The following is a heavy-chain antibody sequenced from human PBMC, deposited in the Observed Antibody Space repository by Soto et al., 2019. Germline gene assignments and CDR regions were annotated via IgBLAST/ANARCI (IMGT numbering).Heavy chain of an antibody. J-gene: IGHJ3*02. V-gene: IGHV4-39*01. CDR3: ARLEYSGYDWDAFAI. CDR1: GGSISSSSYY. CDR2: IYYSGST. Sequence: SETLSLSCTVSGGSISSSSYYWGWIRQPPGKGLEWIGSIYYSGSTYYNPSLKSRVTISVDTSKNQFSLKLSSVTAADTAVYYCARLEYSGYDWDAFAIWGQGTMVTVSS. D-gene: IGHD5-12*01.